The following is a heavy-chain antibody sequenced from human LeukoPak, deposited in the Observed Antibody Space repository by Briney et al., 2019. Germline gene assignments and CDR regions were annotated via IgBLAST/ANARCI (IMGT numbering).Heavy chain of an antibody. CDR2: IYYSGTT. J-gene: IGHJ1*01. V-gene: IGHV4-59*01. CDR3: AREDYCSGGSCYSGYFQH. D-gene: IGHD2-15*01. CDR1: GGSISSYY. Sequence: SETLSLTCTVSGGSISSYYWSWIRQPPGKGLEWIGYIYYSGTTNYNPSLKSRVTISEDTSKNQFSLKLSSVTAADTAVYYCAREDYCSGGSCYSGYFQHWGQGTLVTVSS.